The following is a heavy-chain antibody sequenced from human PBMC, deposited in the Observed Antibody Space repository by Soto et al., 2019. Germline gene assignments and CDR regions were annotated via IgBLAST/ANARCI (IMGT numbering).Heavy chain of an antibody. CDR2: ISNSGIT. CDR3: ARRPYYYYGRDV. V-gene: IGHV4-30-4*01. CDR1: GGSISSGNYY. Sequence: QVQLQESGPGLVKPSQTLSLTCTVSGGSISSGNYYWSWIRQPPGQGLEWIGYISNSGITYYNPSLKSRLTISVGSSKNQSSLKLSSVTAADPAVYYCARRPYYYYGRDVWFQGTTVTVSS. J-gene: IGHJ6*02.